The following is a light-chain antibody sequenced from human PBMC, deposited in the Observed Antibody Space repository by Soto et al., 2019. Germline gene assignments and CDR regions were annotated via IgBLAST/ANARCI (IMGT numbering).Light chain of an antibody. Sequence: DIQMTQSPSTLSASVGDRVTITCRASQSVNNWLAWYQQKPGKAPKLLIYKASSLQTGVPSRFSGSGSGTDFTLTISSLQPDDAATYYCQQYNSYSWTFGQETKVEI. CDR2: KAS. J-gene: IGKJ1*01. CDR3: QQYNSYSWT. CDR1: QSVNNW. V-gene: IGKV1-5*03.